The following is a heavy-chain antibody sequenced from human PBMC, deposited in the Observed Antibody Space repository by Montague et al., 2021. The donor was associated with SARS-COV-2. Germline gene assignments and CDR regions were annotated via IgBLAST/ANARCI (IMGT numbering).Heavy chain of an antibody. CDR3: AKDPHYDFWSGYYFDY. CDR1: GLTFSSYA. Sequence: SLRLSCAASGLTFSSYAMSWVRQAPGKGLEWVSVIYSGGSSTYYADSVKGRFTISRDNSKNTLYLQMNSLGAEDTAVYYCAKDPHYDFWSGYYFDYWGQGTLVTVSS. D-gene: IGHD3-3*01. V-gene: IGHV3-23*03. CDR2: IYSGGSST. J-gene: IGHJ4*02.